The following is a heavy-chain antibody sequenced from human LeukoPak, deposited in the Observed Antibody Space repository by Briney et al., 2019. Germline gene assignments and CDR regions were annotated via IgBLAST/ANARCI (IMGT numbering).Heavy chain of an antibody. CDR2: FDPEDGET. V-gene: IGHV1-24*01. D-gene: IGHD1-26*01. CDR1: GYTLTELS. CDR3: ARSRGLQRREGVGPSRGHFDY. Sequence: ASVKVSCKVSGYTLTELSMHWVRQAPGKGLEWMGGFDPEDGETIYAQKFQGRVTMTEDTSTDTAYMELSSLRSEDTAVYYCARSRGLQRREGVGPSRGHFDYWGQGTLVTVSS. J-gene: IGHJ4*02.